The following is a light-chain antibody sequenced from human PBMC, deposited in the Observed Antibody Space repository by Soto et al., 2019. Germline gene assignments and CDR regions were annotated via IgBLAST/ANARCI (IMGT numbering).Light chain of an antibody. V-gene: IGKV3-20*01. CDR1: QSVSSNY. CDR3: QQYGNGNSPRYS. J-gene: IGKJ2*03. CDR2: GTS. Sequence: EIVLTQSPGTLSLSLGERATLSCRASQSVSSNYLAWYQQKPGQAPRLLIYGTSRRATGIPDRFSGSGSGTDFTLSISRLEPEDFAVYYCQQYGNGNSPRYSFGQGTRLEIK.